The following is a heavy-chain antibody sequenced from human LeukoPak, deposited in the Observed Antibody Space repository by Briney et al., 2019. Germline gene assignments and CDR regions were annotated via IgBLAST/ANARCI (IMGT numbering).Heavy chain of an antibody. CDR2: IDWDDDK. J-gene: IGHJ5*02. CDR1: GFSLTTTGMR. Sequence: SGPALVKPTQTLTLTCTFSGFSLTTTGMRVSWIRQPPGKALEWLARIDWDDDKFYSTSLKTRLTISKDTSKNQVVLTTTNMDPVDTATYYCARLQGATIGAKWFDPWGQGTLVTVSS. V-gene: IGHV2-70*04. D-gene: IGHD4/OR15-4a*01. CDR3: ARLQGATIGAKWFDP.